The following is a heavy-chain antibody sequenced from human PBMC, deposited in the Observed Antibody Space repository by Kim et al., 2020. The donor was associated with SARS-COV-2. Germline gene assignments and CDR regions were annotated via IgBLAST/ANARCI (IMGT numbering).Heavy chain of an antibody. J-gene: IGHJ4*02. V-gene: IGHV3-13*01. CDR2: T. CDR3: VRGDYVRSFDY. Sequence: TYYPGSVKGRFTISRENAKNSLYLQMNSLRAGDTAVYYCVRGDYVRSFDYWGQGTLVTVSS. D-gene: IGHD4-17*01.